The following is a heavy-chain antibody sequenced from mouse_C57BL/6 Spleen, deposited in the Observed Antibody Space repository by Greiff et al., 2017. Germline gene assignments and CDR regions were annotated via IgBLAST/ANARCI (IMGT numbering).Heavy chain of an antibody. Sequence: VQLLQSVAELVRPGASVKLSCAASGFNIKNNYMHWVKQRPEQGLEWIGRIVPASGNTKYAPNFQGKVPISADTSANTAYLQLSSLPSEDTAIFYCAGCHDGSSSYVDVWGKGTTVTVSS. CDR1: GFNIKNNY. D-gene: IGHD1-1*01. CDR3: AGCHDGSSSYVDV. J-gene: IGHJ1*03. V-gene: IGHV14-3*01. CDR2: IVPASGNT.